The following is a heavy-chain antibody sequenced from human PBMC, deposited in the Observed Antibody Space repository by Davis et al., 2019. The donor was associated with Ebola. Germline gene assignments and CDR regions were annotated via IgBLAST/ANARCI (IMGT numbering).Heavy chain of an antibody. V-gene: IGHV4-59*01. CDR1: GGSISSYY. CDR3: ATGPHCSGGSCYHLDY. J-gene: IGHJ4*02. Sequence: MPSETLSLTCTVSGGSISSYYWSWIRQPPGKGLEWIGYIYYSGSTNYNPSLKSRVTISVDTSKNQFSLKLSSVTAADTAVYYCATGPHCSGGSCYHLDYWGQGTLVTVSS. CDR2: IYYSGST. D-gene: IGHD2-15*01.